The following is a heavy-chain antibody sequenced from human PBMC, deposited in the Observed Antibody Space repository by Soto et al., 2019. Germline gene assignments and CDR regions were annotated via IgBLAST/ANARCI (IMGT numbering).Heavy chain of an antibody. Sequence: SETRTLTSSFYGLSLSGSAWTRISQTPGKGLEWIGDINHSGRVNYSPSLKSRVTISLDTSKNQFSLTLSAVTAADTAMYYCSTRAYDTNGYYRFDPWGQGNLVNGS. D-gene: IGHD3-22*01. J-gene: IGHJ5*01. CDR1: GLSLSGSA. V-gene: IGHV4-34*01. CDR3: STRAYDTNGYYRFDP. CDR2: INHSGRV.